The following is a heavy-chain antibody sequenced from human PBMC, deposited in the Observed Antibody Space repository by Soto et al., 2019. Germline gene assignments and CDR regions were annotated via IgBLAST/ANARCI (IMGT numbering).Heavy chain of an antibody. D-gene: IGHD4-17*01. CDR1: GFTFSDYY. J-gene: IGHJ5*02. Sequence: GGSLRLSCAASGFTFSDYYMTWIRQAPGKGLEWVSYISGRSGYTKYADSVKGRFTISRDNANNSLYLQMNSLRAEDTAVYYCARRAVTTMNTRIYNWFDPWGQGTLVTVSS. CDR3: ARRAVTTMNTRIYNWFDP. V-gene: IGHV3-11*06. CDR2: ISGRSGYT.